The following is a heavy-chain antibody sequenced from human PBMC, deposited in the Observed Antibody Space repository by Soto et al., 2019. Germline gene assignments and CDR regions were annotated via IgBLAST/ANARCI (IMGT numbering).Heavy chain of an antibody. J-gene: IGHJ6*02. CDR2: INGGNGHT. CDR3: ARDRIHYYDNTYYYDRMDV. CDR1: GYTFTTYT. Sequence: GASVKVSCKASGYTFTTYTMHWVRQAPGQRLEWMGWINGGNGHTRYSQKFQGRVTITRDTSASIAYMELSSLRSEDTAVYYCARDRIHYYDNTYYYDRMDVWGQGTTVTVSS. V-gene: IGHV1-3*01. D-gene: IGHD3-22*01.